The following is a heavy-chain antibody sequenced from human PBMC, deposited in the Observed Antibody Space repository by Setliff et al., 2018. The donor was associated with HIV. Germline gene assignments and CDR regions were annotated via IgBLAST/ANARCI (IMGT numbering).Heavy chain of an antibody. D-gene: IGHD5-12*01. CDR2: INSYGSST. CDR1: GFIFSSYE. V-gene: IGHV3-48*03. Sequence: AGGSLRLSCAASGFIFSSYEMNWVRQAPGKGLEWVSYINSYGSSTYYADSVKGRFTISRDNAKNSLYLQMNSLRAEDTAVYYCARDYSGYDYHTGDYWGQGTLVTVSS. CDR3: ARDYSGYDYHTGDY. J-gene: IGHJ4*02.